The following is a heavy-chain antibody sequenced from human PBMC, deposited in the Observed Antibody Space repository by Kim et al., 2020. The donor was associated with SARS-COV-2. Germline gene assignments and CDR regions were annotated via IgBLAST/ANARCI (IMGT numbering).Heavy chain of an antibody. CDR2: ISSNSSTI. CDR3: ARDYYASSGYYHDAFDI. CDR1: GFTFSSYS. J-gene: IGHJ3*02. D-gene: IGHD3-22*01. Sequence: GGSLRLSCAASGFTFSSYSMNWVRQAPGKGLEWVSYISSNSSTIYYADSVKGRFTISRDNAKNTLYLQMNSLRAEDTAVYYCARDYYASSGYYHDAFDI. V-gene: IGHV3-48*04.